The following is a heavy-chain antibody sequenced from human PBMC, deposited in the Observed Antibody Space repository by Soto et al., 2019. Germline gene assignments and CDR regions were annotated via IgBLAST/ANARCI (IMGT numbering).Heavy chain of an antibody. CDR1: RFTFSSYS. CDR3: ARVITMVRGSYRGAFDI. D-gene: IGHD3-10*01. V-gene: IGHV3-21*01. CDR2: ISSSSSYI. J-gene: IGHJ3*02. Sequence: GGSLRLSCAASRFTFSSYSMNWVRQAPGKGLVWVSSISSSSSYIYYADSVKGRFTISRDNAKNSLYLQMNSLRAEDTAVYYCARVITMVRGSYRGAFDIWGQGTMVTVSS.